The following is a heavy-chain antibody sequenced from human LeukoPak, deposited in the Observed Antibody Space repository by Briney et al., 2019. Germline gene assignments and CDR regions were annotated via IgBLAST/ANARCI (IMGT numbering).Heavy chain of an antibody. D-gene: IGHD1-26*01. V-gene: IGHV5-51*01. Sequence: GESLNISCKASGYTFTYFWIGWVRQMPGKGLEWVGIVYPSDSDIRYSPSFEGQVRISADKSISTAYLQWTSLRASDTAIYYCARLIGGGRNWLDPWGQGTQVTVSS. J-gene: IGHJ5*02. CDR2: VYPSDSDI. CDR3: ARLIGGGRNWLDP. CDR1: GYTFTYFW.